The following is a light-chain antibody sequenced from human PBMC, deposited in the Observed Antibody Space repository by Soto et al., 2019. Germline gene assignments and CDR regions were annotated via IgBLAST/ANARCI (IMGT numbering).Light chain of an antibody. CDR3: QQRSSWPIT. J-gene: IGKJ5*01. V-gene: IGKV3-11*01. CDR1: QRISSS. Sequence: EMVLTQSPATLSLSPGERATLSCRASQRISSSLAWYQQTPGQAPRLLIYDASNRATDIPARFSGSGSGTDFTLTISSLEPEDFAVYYCQQRSSWPITFGQGTRLDIK. CDR2: DAS.